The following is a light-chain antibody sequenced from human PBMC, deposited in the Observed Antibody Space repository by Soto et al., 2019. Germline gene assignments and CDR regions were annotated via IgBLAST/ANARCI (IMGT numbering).Light chain of an antibody. CDR2: LAS. J-gene: IGKJ4*02. CDR3: QQANSFPLT. CDR1: QGVNTW. Sequence: DIPMTHSQSSLSASVGDRVSITCRASQGVNTWLAWYQQKPGKAPKLLIYLASSLQGGGPSRFRGSGSGTDVTLAISSLQPEDCASCYCQQANSFPLTFGGGTNEEI. V-gene: IGKV1-12*01.